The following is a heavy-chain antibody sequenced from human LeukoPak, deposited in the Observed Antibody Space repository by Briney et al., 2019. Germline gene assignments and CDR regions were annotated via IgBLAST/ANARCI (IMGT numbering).Heavy chain of an antibody. D-gene: IGHD1-26*01. V-gene: IGHV2-70*11. CDR2: IDWGTDK. CDR3: APMGCGSNPNYFDY. Sequence: SGPALVKPTQTLTLTCTFSGFSLTTSGVCVNWIRQPPGKALEWLGRIDWGTDKYYSSSLKTSLAISKDPSKNQVLLTMTNIDPVDTASYFCAPMGCGSNPNYFDYWGQGILVTVSS. J-gene: IGHJ4*02. CDR1: GFSLTTSGVC.